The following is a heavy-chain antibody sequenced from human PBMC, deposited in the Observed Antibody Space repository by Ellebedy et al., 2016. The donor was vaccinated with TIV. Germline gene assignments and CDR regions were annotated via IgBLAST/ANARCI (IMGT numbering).Heavy chain of an antibody. J-gene: IGHJ4*02. CDR2: IKQDGSEK. CDR1: GFTFSNYW. Sequence: GGSLRLSCAASGFTFSNYWMGWVRQAPGKGLEWVANIKQDGSEKYYVDSVEGRFAISRDNAKNSMYLQMNSLRDEDTAVYYCARDQWLGRAYYFDYWGQGTLLTVSS. V-gene: IGHV3-7*01. D-gene: IGHD6-19*01. CDR3: ARDQWLGRAYYFDY.